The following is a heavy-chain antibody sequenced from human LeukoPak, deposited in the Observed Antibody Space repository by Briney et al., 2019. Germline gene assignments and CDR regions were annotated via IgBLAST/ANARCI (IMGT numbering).Heavy chain of an antibody. CDR3: ARRGSENYYVDY. V-gene: IGHV4-39*01. J-gene: IGHJ4*02. CDR1: GGSISSSSYY. CDR2: IYYSGST. Sequence: SETLSLTCTVSGGSISSSSYYWGWIRQPPGKGLEWIRSIYYSGSTYYNPSLKSRVTISVDTSKNQFSLKLSSVTAADTAVYYCARRGSENYYVDYWGQGTLVTVSS. D-gene: IGHD3-10*01.